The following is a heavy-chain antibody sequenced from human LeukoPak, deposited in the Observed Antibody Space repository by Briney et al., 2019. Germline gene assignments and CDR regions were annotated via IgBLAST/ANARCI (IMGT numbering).Heavy chain of an antibody. CDR3: ASLLGPLSYSFGFARDY. V-gene: IGHV4-4*02. Sequence: SGTLSLTCAVSGGSISSTSWYSWVRQPPGKGLEWIGEIYHSGRTNYKASLKSRVTISLDKSKNQFSLKLTSVTAADTAVYYCASLLGPLSYSFGFARDYWGKGTLVTVSS. D-gene: IGHD5-18*01. J-gene: IGHJ4*01. CDR2: IYHSGRT. CDR1: GGSISSTSW.